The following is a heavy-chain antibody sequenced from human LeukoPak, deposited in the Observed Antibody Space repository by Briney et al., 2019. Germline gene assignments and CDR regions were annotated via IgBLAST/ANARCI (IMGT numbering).Heavy chain of an antibody. CDR1: GYTFTGYY. D-gene: IGHD6-13*01. V-gene: IGHV1-2*02. CDR2: INPNSGGT. Sequence: GASVKVSCKASGYTFTGYYMHWVRQAPGQGLEWMGWINPNSGGTNYAQKFQGRVTMTRDTPISTAYMELSRLRSDDTAVYYCARDPIGYSKELDYWGQGTLVTVSS. CDR3: ARDPIGYSKELDY. J-gene: IGHJ4*02.